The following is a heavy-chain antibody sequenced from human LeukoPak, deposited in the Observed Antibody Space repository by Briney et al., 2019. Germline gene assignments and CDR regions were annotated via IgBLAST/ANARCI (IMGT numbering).Heavy chain of an antibody. Sequence: GESLKISCKGSGYSFTSYWIGWVRQMPGKGLEWMGIIYPGDSDTRYSPSFQGQVTISADKSISTAYLQWSSLKASDTAMYYCARALDYGEWYNWFDPWGQGALVTVSS. J-gene: IGHJ5*02. CDR1: GYSFTSYW. CDR3: ARALDYGEWYNWFDP. D-gene: IGHD4-17*01. CDR2: IYPGDSDT. V-gene: IGHV5-51*01.